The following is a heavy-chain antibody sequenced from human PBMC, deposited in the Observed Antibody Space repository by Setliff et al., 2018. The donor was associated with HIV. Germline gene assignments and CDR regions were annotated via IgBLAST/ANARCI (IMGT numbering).Heavy chain of an antibody. CDR2: IKQDGSEE. CDR1: GFTFSTYW. Sequence: GASVKVSCAASGFTFSTYWMIWVRQAPGKGLEWVAKIKQDGSEEYYVDSVKGRFTTSRDNAKNSVYLQMNSLRVEDTAMYYCTKDHLSGWASDCWGQGTLVTVSS. CDR3: TKDHLSGWASDC. V-gene: IGHV3-7*01. D-gene: IGHD6-19*01. J-gene: IGHJ4*02.